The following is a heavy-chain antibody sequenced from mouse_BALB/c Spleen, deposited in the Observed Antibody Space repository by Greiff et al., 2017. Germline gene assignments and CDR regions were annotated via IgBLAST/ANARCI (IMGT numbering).Heavy chain of an antibody. J-gene: IGHJ2*01. CDR1: GYSFTGYF. CDR3: ARYYFDY. Sequence: EVKLQQSGPELVKPGASVKISCKASGYSFTGYFMNWVMQSHGKSLEWIGRINPYNGDTFYNQKFKGKATLTVDKSSSTAHMELRSLASEDSAVYYCARYYFDYWGQGTTLTVSS. V-gene: IGHV1-20*02. CDR2: INPYNGDT.